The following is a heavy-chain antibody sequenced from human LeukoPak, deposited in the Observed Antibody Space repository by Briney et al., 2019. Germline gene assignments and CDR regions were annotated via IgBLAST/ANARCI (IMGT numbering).Heavy chain of an antibody. D-gene: IGHD3-9*01. CDR1: RFTSSTYA. V-gene: IGHV3-30*09. Sequence: PGGSLRLSCAASRFTSSTYAMHWVRQAPGKGLEWVAVISNDGGDKYYADSVKGRFAISRDNSKNTLYLQMNSLRAEDTAVYYCARDSAITIFFTPLMDVWGQGTTVTVSS. J-gene: IGHJ6*02. CDR3: ARDSAITIFFTPLMDV. CDR2: ISNDGGDK.